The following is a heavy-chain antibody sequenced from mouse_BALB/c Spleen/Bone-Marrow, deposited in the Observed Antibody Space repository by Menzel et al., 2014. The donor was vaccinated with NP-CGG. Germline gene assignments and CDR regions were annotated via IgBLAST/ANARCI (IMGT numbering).Heavy chain of an antibody. D-gene: IGHD1-1*01. Sequence: EVQLVESGGGLVQPGGSLKLSCAASGFDFSRYWMSWVRQAPGKGLEWIGEVNPDSSTINYTPSLKDKFIISRDNAKNTLYLQMSRVRSEDTALYYCEGLSYYGRFACWGQGTLVTVSA. CDR2: VNPDSSTI. CDR3: EGLSYYGRFAC. CDR1: GFDFSRYW. J-gene: IGHJ3*01. V-gene: IGHV4-1*02.